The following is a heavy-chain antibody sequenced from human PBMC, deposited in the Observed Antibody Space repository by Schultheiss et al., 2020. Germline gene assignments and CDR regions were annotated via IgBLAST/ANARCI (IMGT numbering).Heavy chain of an antibody. J-gene: IGHJ5*02. D-gene: IGHD2-2*01. CDR3: AHCLSGRYQLLFGLTKDNWFDP. CDR2: IDWDDDK. Sequence: SGPTLVKPTETLTLTCTVSGFSLSNARMGVSWIRQPPGKALEWLARIDWDDDKYYSTSLKTRLTISKDTSKNQVVLTMTNMDPVDTATYYCAHCLSGRYQLLFGLTKDNWFDPWGQGTLVTVSS. V-gene: IGHV2-70*12. CDR1: GFSLSNARMG.